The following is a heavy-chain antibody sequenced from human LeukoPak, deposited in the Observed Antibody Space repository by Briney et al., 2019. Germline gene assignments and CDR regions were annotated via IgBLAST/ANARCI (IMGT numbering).Heavy chain of an antibody. V-gene: IGHV4-34*01. D-gene: IGHD4-23*01. CDR2: INHSGRT. CDR1: GGSFFGSH. Sequence: SETLSLTCAVSGGSFFGSHWNWIRQSPEKGLEWIGEINHSGRTNYNPSLKSRVTISVDTSKSQFFLKLTSVTAADTAVYYCARDPTTVVTLPCYFDFWGKGTLVTVSA. CDR3: ARDPTTVVTLPCYFDF. J-gene: IGHJ4*02.